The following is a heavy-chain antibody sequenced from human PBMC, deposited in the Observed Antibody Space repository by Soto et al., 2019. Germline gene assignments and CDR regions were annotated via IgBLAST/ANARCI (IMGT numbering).Heavy chain of an antibody. CDR1: GGTFSSYA. J-gene: IGHJ6*02. D-gene: IGHD3-10*01. CDR3: ATNYYGSGSYYYYYGMDV. V-gene: IGHV1-69*13. Sequence: SVKVSCKASGGTFSSYAISWVRQAPGQGLEWMGGIIPIFGTANYAQKFQGRVTITADESTSTAYMELSSLRSEDTAVYYCATNYYGSGSYYYYYGMDVWGQGTTVTISS. CDR2: IIPIFGTA.